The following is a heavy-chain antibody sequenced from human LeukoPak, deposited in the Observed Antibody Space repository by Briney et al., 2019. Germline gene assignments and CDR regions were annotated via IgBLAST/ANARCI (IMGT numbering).Heavy chain of an antibody. CDR1: GFTFSSYG. Sequence: GGSLRLSCAASGFTFSSYGMHWVRQAPGKGLEWVAVISYDGSNKYYADSVKGRFTISRDNSKNTLYLQMNSLRAEDTAVYYCARETPSGYCSSTSCPPGGYWGQGTLVTVSS. CDR2: ISYDGSNK. D-gene: IGHD2-2*01. V-gene: IGHV3-30*03. CDR3: ARETPSGYCSSTSCPPGGY. J-gene: IGHJ4*02.